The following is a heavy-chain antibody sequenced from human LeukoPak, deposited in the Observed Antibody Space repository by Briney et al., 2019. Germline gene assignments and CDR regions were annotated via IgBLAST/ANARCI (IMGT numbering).Heavy chain of an antibody. V-gene: IGHV3-7*01. J-gene: IGHJ4*02. Sequence: GGSLRLFCSASGYTFSNYWMSWVRQAPGKGLEYVANIKQDGSETYYVDSVKGRFTISRDNAKNSLYLQMNSLRVEDTAVYYCARDQGILFFDSWGQGTLVTVSS. CDR2: IKQDGSET. CDR3: ARDQGILFFDS. CDR1: GYTFSNYW. D-gene: IGHD2-21*01.